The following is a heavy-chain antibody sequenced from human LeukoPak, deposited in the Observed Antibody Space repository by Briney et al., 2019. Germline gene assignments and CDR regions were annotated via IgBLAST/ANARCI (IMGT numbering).Heavy chain of an antibody. J-gene: IGHJ3*02. CDR1: GFTFSIYG. CDR2: IRYDGSNK. V-gene: IGHV3-30*02. CDR3: AKDTAGCGRGAAFDI. D-gene: IGHD3-10*01. Sequence: GGSVTLLCAASGFTFSIYGMHWVRQAPGKGREWVAFIRYDGSNKYYADSVKGRLTISRDNSKNTLFLPMNGLRAEDTAGYCCAKDTAGCGRGAAFDIWGGGPMVTVSS.